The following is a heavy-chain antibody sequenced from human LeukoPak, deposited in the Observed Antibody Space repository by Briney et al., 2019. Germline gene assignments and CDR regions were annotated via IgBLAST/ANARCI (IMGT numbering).Heavy chain of an antibody. Sequence: GGSLRLSCAASGFTFSSYAMSWVRQAPGKGLEWVANIKQDGSEKYYVDSVKGRFTISRDNAKNSLYLQMNSLRAEDTAVYYCARVRLAVASTNAFDIWGQGTMVTVSS. V-gene: IGHV3-7*01. J-gene: IGHJ3*02. CDR1: GFTFSSYA. D-gene: IGHD6-19*01. CDR2: IKQDGSEK. CDR3: ARVRLAVASTNAFDI.